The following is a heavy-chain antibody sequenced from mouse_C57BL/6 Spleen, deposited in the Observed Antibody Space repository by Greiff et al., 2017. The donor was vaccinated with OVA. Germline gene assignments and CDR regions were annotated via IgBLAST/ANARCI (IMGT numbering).Heavy chain of an antibody. J-gene: IGHJ2*01. CDR3: ARGVYYGSSRYFDY. V-gene: IGHV1-55*01. D-gene: IGHD1-1*01. Sequence: QVQLQQPGAELVKPGASVKMSCKASGYTFTSYWITWVKQRPGQGLEWIGDIYPGSGSTNYTEKFKSKATLTVDTSSSTAYMQLSSLTSEDSAVYYCARGVYYGSSRYFDYWGQGTTLTVSS. CDR2: IYPGSGST. CDR1: GYTFTSYW.